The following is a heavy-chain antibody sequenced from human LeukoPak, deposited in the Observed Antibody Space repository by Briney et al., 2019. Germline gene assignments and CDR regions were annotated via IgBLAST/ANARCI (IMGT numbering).Heavy chain of an antibody. V-gene: IGHV1-24*01. CDR1: GYTLTELS. D-gene: IGHD6-19*01. CDR3: ATPRSDSSGWYFDY. Sequence: GASVKVSCKVSGYTLTELSMHWVRQAPGKGLEWMGGFDPEDGETIYAQKFQGRVTMTEDTATDTAYMELSSLRSEDTAVYYCATPRSDSSGWYFDYWGQGTLVTVSS. J-gene: IGHJ4*02. CDR2: FDPEDGET.